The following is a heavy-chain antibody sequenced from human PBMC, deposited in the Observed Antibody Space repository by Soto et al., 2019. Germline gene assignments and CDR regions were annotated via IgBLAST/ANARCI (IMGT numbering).Heavy chain of an antibody. D-gene: IGHD2-15*01. CDR3: VRDGYCSGGSCLRYYGMDV. Sequence: EVQLVESGGGLVKPGGSLRLSCAASGFTFSSYSMNWVRQAPGKGLEWVSSISSSSSYIYYADSVKGRFTISRDNAKNSLYLQMNSLRAEDTAVYYCVRDGYCSGGSCLRYYGMDVWGQGTTVTVSS. V-gene: IGHV3-21*01. CDR2: ISSSSSYI. J-gene: IGHJ6*02. CDR1: GFTFSSYS.